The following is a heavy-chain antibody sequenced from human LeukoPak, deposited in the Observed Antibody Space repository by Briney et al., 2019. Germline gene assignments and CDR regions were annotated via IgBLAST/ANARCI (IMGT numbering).Heavy chain of an antibody. V-gene: IGHV3-30-3*01. D-gene: IGHD2-2*01. J-gene: IGHJ6*02. CDR1: RFTFDDYA. CDR2: ISYDGSNK. CDR3: RGWIVVVPAAMPDYYYGMDV. Sequence: PGRSLRLSCTASRFTFDDYAMHWVRQAPGKGLEWVAVISYDGSNKYYADSVKGRFTISRDNSKNTLYLQMNSLRAEDTAVYYCRGWIVVVPAAMPDYYYGMDVWGQGTTVTVSS.